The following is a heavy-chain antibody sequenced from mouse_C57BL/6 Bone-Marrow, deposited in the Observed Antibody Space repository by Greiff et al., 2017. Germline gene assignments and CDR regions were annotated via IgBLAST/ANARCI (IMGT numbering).Heavy chain of an antibody. J-gene: IGHJ4*01. CDR2: ISRGGST. CDR1: GFSLTSYG. V-gene: IGHV2-5*01. D-gene: IGHD1-1*01. CDR3: AKRSTTRYYYAMDY. Sequence: QVQLQQSGPGLVQPSQSLSITCTVSGFSLTSYGVHWVRQSPGKGLEWLGVISRGGSTDYNAAFMSRLSITKDNSKSQVFFKMNSLQADDTAIYYCAKRSTTRYYYAMDYWGQGTSVTVSS.